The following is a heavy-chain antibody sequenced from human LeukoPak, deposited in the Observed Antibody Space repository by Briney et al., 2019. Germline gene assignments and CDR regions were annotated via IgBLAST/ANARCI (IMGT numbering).Heavy chain of an antibody. D-gene: IGHD3-22*01. V-gene: IGHV3-53*01. CDR3: ARDRYYYVSSGYYAYYFDY. CDR1: GFTVSSNY. CDR2: IYSGGST. Sequence: GGSLRLSCAASGFTVSSNYMSWVRQAPGKGLEWVSVIYSGGSTYYADSVKGRFTISRDNSKNTLYLQMNSLRAEDTAVYYCARDRYYYVSSGYYAYYFDYWGQGTLVTVSS. J-gene: IGHJ4*02.